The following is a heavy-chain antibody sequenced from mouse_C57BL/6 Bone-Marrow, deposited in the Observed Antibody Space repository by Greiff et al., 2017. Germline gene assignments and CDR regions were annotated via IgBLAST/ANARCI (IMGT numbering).Heavy chain of an antibody. CDR2: INPSSGYT. J-gene: IGHJ2*01. Sequence: VQLQESGAELAKPGASVKLSCKASGYTFTSYWMHWVKQRPGQGLEWIGNINPSSGYTKYNQKFKDKATLTADKSSSTAYMQLSSLTYEDSAVNYCARGRTYYSNAFDYWGQGTTLTVSS. CDR3: ARGRTYYSNAFDY. V-gene: IGHV1-7*01. D-gene: IGHD2-5*01. CDR1: GYTFTSYW.